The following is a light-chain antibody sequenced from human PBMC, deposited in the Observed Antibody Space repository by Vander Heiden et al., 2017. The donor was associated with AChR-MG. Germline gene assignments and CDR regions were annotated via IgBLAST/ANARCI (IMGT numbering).Light chain of an antibody. CDR3: QQYYSTPYT. J-gene: IGKJ2*01. Sequence: DIVMTQSPDSLAGSRGARATINCKSSQSVLYSSNNKNYLAWYQQKPGQPPKLLIYWASTRESGVPDRFSGSGSGTDFTLTISSLQAEDVAVYYCQQYYSTPYTFGQGTKLEIK. CDR1: QSVLYSSNNKNY. CDR2: WAS. V-gene: IGKV4-1*01.